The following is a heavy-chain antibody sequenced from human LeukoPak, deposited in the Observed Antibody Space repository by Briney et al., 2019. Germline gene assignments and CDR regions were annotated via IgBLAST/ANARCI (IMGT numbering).Heavy chain of an antibody. CDR3: AKGESQYSSSSMGY. CDR1: GFTFSSYA. V-gene: IGHV3-23*01. J-gene: IGHJ4*02. Sequence: GGSLRLSCAASGFTFSSYAMNWVSQAPGKGLEGVSALSGSGGSTYYADSVKGRFTISRDNSKNPLYLQMNSLRAEDTAVYYCAKGESQYSSSSMGYWGQGTLVTVSS. CDR2: LSGSGGST. D-gene: IGHD6-13*01.